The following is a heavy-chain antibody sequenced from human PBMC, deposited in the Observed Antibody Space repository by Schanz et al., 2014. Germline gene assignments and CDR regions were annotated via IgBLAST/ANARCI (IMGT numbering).Heavy chain of an antibody. V-gene: IGHV3-53*01. CDR2: VYMSAAST. J-gene: IGHJ4*02. Sequence: EVQLVESGGGLIQPGGSLRLSCAVSGFTVSSNYMSWVRQAPGKGLEWVSTVYMSAASTRYADSVKGRFIISRDSSKNTLFLQMNSLRAEDTAVYYCARDRVQYSSGWYSDSWGQGTLVTVSS. D-gene: IGHD6-19*01. CDR1: GFTVSSNY. CDR3: ARDRVQYSSGWYSDS.